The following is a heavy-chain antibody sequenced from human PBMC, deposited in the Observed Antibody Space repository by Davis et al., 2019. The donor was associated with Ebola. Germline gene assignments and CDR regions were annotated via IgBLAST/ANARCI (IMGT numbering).Heavy chain of an antibody. V-gene: IGHV3-66*01. CDR1: GFTVSSNY. J-gene: IGHJ6*02. CDR2: IYSGGST. CDR3: ARVTGYGNTGYYYGMDV. D-gene: IGHD5-18*01. Sequence: GGSLRLSCAASGFTVSSNYMSWVRQAPGKGLEWVSVIYSGGSTYYADSVKGRFTISRDNSKNTLYLQMNSLRAEDTAVYYCARVTGYGNTGYYYGMDVWGQGTTVTVSS.